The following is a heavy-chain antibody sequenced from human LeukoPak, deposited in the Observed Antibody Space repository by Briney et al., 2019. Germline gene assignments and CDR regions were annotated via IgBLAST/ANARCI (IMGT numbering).Heavy chain of an antibody. CDR3: ARGYVTNYYGSGSYYPP. J-gene: IGHJ5*02. CDR2: INHSGST. V-gene: IGHV4-34*01. D-gene: IGHD3-10*01. CDR1: GRSFSRYY. Sequence: SETLSLTCAVYGRSFSRYYWSWIRQPPGKGLEWIGEINHSGSTNYNPSLKSRVTISVDTSKNQFSLKLSSVTAADTAVYYCARGYVTNYYGSGSYYPPWGQGTLVTVSS.